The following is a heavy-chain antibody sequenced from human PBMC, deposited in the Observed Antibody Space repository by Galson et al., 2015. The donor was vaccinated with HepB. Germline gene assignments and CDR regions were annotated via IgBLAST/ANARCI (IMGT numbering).Heavy chain of an antibody. V-gene: IGHV3-21*01. CDR1: GFTFSSYS. D-gene: IGHD3-22*01. Sequence: SLRLSCAASGFTFSSYSMNWVRQAPGKGLEWVSSISSSSSYIYYADSVKGRFTISRDNAKNSLYLQMNSLRAEDTAVYYCARIGGDSSAFDIWGQGTMVTVSS. CDR3: ARIGGDSSAFDI. J-gene: IGHJ3*02. CDR2: ISSSSSYI.